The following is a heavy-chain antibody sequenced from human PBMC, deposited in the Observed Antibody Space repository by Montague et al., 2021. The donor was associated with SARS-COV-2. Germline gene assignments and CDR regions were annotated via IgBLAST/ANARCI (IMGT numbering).Heavy chain of an antibody. CDR2: IDWDDDK. V-gene: IGHV2-70*01. CDR3: ARIWGATRGDAFDI. J-gene: IGHJ3*02. Sequence: PALVKPTQTLTLTCTFSGFSLSTSGMCVSWIRQSPGKALEWLALIDWDDDKYYSTSLKTRLTISKDTSKNRVVLTMTNMDPVDTATYYCARIWGATRGDAFDIWGQGTMVTVSS. CDR1: GFSLSTSGMC. D-gene: IGHD1-26*01.